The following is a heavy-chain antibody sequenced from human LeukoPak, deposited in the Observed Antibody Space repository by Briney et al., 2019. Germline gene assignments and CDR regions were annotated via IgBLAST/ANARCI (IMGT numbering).Heavy chain of an antibody. CDR1: GFTFGTNA. Sequence: GGSLRLSCLTSGFTFGTNAMSWVRQASGKGLEWVGRIRSKANNYATAYAASVKGRFTISRDDSKNTAYLQMNSLKTEDTAVYYCTGDNFDSSVKFDYWGQGTLVTVSS. CDR2: IRSKANNYAT. D-gene: IGHD3-22*01. J-gene: IGHJ4*02. CDR3: TGDNFDSSVKFDY. V-gene: IGHV3-73*01.